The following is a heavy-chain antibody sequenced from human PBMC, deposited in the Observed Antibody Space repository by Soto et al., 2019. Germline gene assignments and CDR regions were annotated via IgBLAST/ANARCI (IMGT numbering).Heavy chain of an antibody. V-gene: IGHV4-38-2*02. CDR1: SSSINSRSY. CDR2: IYHSGST. J-gene: IGHJ4*02. D-gene: IGHD6-19*01. Sequence: SETLSLTCTVSSSSINSRSYWGWIRQTPGKGLEWVASIYHSGSTHYNPSLKSRATISVDTSNNQFSLRLSSVTAADTAVYYCARTTSGRNFDYWGQGTQVTVSS. CDR3: ARTTSGRNFDY.